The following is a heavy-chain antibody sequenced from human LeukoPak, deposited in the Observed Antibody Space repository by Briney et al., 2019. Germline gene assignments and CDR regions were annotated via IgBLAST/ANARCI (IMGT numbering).Heavy chain of an antibody. CDR1: GYSFTSYW. D-gene: IGHD1-26*01. CDR3: ARALAWGGSSYSYYYMDV. CDR2: INPNSGNA. Sequence: GESLKISCKGSGYSFTSYWINWVRQATGQGLEWMGWINPNSGNAGYAQKFQGRVTMTRNTSISTAYMELSSLRSEDTAVYYCARALAWGGSSYSYYYMDVWDKGTTVTVSS. J-gene: IGHJ6*03. V-gene: IGHV1-8*02.